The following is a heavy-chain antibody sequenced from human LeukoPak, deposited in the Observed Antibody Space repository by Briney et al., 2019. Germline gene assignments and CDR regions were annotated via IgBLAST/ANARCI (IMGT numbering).Heavy chain of an antibody. V-gene: IGHV4-39*01. D-gene: IGHD2-15*01. Sequence: SQTLSLTCTVSGGSISSGSYYWGWIRQPPGKGLEWIGSIYYSGSTYYNPSLKSRVTISVDTSKNQFSLKLSSVTAADTAVYYCARRMVVAVYNWFDPWGQGTLVTVSS. CDR2: IYYSGST. J-gene: IGHJ5*02. CDR3: ARRMVVAVYNWFDP. CDR1: GGSISSGSYY.